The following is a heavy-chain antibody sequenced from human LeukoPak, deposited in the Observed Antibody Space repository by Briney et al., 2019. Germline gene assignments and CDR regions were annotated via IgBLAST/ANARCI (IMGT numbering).Heavy chain of an antibody. D-gene: IGHD3-10*01. CDR2: IYYSGST. Sequence: SETLSLTCTVSGGSISSSSYYWGWIRQPPGKGLEWIGSIYYSGSTYYNPSLKSRVTISVDTSKNQFSLKLSSVTAADTAVYYCARDRGVWFGEFCNWFDPWGQGTLVTVSS. J-gene: IGHJ5*02. V-gene: IGHV4-39*07. CDR3: ARDRGVWFGEFCNWFDP. CDR1: GGSISSSSYY.